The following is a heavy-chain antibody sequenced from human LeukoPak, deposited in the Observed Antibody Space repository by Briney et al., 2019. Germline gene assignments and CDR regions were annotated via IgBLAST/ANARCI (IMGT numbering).Heavy chain of an antibody. J-gene: IGHJ6*03. Sequence: QPGGSLRLSCAASGFTFSSYVMHWVRQAPGKGLERMAFIRYDGSNKYYADSVKGRFTISRDNSKNTLYLQMNSLRAEDTAVYYCAKDLHKTASFGVVITRNYYYYMDVWGKGTTVTVSS. CDR3: AKDLHKTASFGVVITRNYYYYMDV. CDR2: IRYDGSNK. CDR1: GFTFSSYV. V-gene: IGHV3-30*02. D-gene: IGHD3-3*01.